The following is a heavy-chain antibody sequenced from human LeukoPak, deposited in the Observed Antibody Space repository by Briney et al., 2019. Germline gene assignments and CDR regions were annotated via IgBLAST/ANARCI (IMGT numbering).Heavy chain of an antibody. CDR1: GGSVSSGSYY. V-gene: IGHV4-61*01. Sequence: SETLSLTCTVSGGSVSSGSYYWSWIRRPPGKGLEWIGYIYYSGSTNYNPSLKSRVTISVDTSKNQFSLKLSSVTAADTAVYYCARVMRGQPGPTSGWYEYAFDIWGQGTMVTVSS. CDR2: IYYSGST. CDR3: ARVMRGQPGPTSGWYEYAFDI. J-gene: IGHJ3*02. D-gene: IGHD6-19*01.